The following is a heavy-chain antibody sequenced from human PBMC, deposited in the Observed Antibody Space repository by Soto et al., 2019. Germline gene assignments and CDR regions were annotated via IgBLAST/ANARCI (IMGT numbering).Heavy chain of an antibody. Sequence: QLVESGGGLVQPRGSLRLSCEASGFTFSGYWMSWVRQAPGKGLEWVADIKHDGSVQYYVDSVKGRFTISRDNAKKLLYLHMNGLRAEDTALYYCARAPYSNAWYRFDLWGQGTLVIVSS. CDR2: IKHDGSVQ. J-gene: IGHJ4*02. CDR1: GFTFSGYW. CDR3: ARAPYSNAWYRFDL. D-gene: IGHD4-4*01. V-gene: IGHV3-7*03.